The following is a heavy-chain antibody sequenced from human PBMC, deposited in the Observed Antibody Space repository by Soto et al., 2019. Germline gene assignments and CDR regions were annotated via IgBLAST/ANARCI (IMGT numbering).Heavy chain of an antibody. Sequence: EVQLVESGGVVVQPGGSLRLSCAASGFTFDDYTMHWVRQAPGKGLEWVSLISWDGGSTYYADSVKGRFTISRDNSKNYLYLQMNSLRTEDTALYYCAKGGHYYDSSGYYEFDYWGQGTLVTVSS. V-gene: IGHV3-43*01. D-gene: IGHD3-22*01. CDR1: GFTFDDYT. CDR2: ISWDGGST. CDR3: AKGGHYYDSSGYYEFDY. J-gene: IGHJ4*02.